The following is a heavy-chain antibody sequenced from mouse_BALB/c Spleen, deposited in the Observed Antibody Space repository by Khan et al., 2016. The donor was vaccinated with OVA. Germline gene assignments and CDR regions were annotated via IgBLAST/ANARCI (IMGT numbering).Heavy chain of an antibody. Sequence: QVQLKESGPGLVAPSQSLSITCTIPGFSLTNYGVHWLRQPPGRGLEWLVVIWSDGSTTYNSALKSRLSISKDNSKSQVFLKMNSLQTDDTAMYYCARQPYYHYNIMDYWGQGTSVTVSS. CDR1: GFSLTNYG. CDR2: IWSDGST. J-gene: IGHJ4*01. CDR3: ARQPYYHYNIMDY. D-gene: IGHD2-10*01. V-gene: IGHV2-6-1*01.